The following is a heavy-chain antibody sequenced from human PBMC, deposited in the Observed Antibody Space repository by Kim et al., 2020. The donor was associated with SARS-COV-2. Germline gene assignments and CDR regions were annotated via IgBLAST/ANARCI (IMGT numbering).Heavy chain of an antibody. CDR1: GFTFSSYW. V-gene: IGHV3-74*01. J-gene: IGHJ4*02. CDR3: AGPRWFGESQSPVDY. CDR2: INSDGSST. Sequence: GGSLRLSCAASGFTFSSYWMQWVRQAPGKGLVWVSHINSDGSSTDYADSVKGRFTISRDNAKNTLYLQMNSLRAEDTAVYYCAGPRWFGESQSPVDYWGQGTLVTVSS. D-gene: IGHD3-10*01.